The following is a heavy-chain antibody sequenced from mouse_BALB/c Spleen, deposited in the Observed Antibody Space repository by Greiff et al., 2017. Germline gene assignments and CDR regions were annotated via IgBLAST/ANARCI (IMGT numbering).Heavy chain of an antibody. CDR2: INPSTGYT. D-gene: IGHD1-1*02. J-gene: IGHJ4*01. CDR3: ARWDYGGAMDY. CDR1: GYTFTSYW. V-gene: IGHV1-7*01. Sequence: VQRVESGAELAKPGASVKMSCKASGYTFTSYWMHWVKQRPGQGLEWIGYINPSTGYTEYNQKFKDKATLTADKSSSTAYMQLSSLTSEDSAVYDCARWDYGGAMDYWGQGTSVTVSS.